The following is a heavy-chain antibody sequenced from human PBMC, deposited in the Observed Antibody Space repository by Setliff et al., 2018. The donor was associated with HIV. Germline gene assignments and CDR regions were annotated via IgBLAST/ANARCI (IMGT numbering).Heavy chain of an antibody. CDR3: ARGGNSRAAWFDS. CDR1: GGSVTGGGHY. Sequence: SETLSLTCTVSGGSVTGGGHYWSWIRQQPGKAPEWIGYIHYTGSNFYNPSLTDRLTISVDTSKNQFSLKLSYVTAADTAVYYCARGGNSRAAWFDSWGQGTLVTVSS. J-gene: IGHJ5*01. V-gene: IGHV4-31*02. CDR2: IHYTGSN. D-gene: IGHD5-12*01.